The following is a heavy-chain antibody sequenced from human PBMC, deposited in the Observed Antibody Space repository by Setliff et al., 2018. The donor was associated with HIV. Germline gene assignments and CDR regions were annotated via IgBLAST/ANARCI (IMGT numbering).Heavy chain of an antibody. J-gene: IGHJ6*02. V-gene: IGHV3-64D*09. CDR2: ISSNGGST. Sequence: LRLSCSASGFTFSSYAMHWVRQAPGKGLEYVSAISSNGGSTYYADSVKGRFTISRDNSKNTLYLQMSSLRAEDTAVYYCAREDYYYYGMDVWGQGTTVTVSS. CDR1: GFTFSSYA. CDR3: AREDYYYYGMDV.